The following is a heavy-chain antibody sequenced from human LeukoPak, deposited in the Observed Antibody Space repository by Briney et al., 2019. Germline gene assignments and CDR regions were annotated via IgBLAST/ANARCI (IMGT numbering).Heavy chain of an antibody. CDR1: GFTFSSYS. V-gene: IGHV3-21*01. D-gene: IGHD6-19*01. CDR3: ARDLFTSSGVGY. CDR2: ISSSSSYI. J-gene: IGHJ4*02. Sequence: GGSLRLSCAASGFTFSSYSMNWVRQAPGKGLEWVSSISSSSSYIYYADSVMGRFTISRDNAKNSLYLQMNSLRAEDTAVYYCARDLFTSSGVGYWGQGTLVTVSS.